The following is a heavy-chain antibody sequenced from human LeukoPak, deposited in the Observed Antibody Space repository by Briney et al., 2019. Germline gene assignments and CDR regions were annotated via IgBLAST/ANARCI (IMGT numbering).Heavy chain of an antibody. Sequence: ASVKVSCKASGYTFTSYDINWVRQATGQGLEWMGWMNPNSGNTGYAQKFQGRVTMTRNTSISTAYMEPSSLRSEDTAVYYCVRSGRLALYYYYGMDVWGQGTTVTVSS. V-gene: IGHV1-8*01. J-gene: IGHJ6*02. D-gene: IGHD3-10*01. CDR1: GYTFTSYD. CDR2: MNPNSGNT. CDR3: VRSGRLALYYYYGMDV.